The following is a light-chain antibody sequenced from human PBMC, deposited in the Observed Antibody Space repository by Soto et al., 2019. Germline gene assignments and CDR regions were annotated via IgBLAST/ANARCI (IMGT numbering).Light chain of an antibody. Sequence: EIVLTQSPATLSVSPGERATLSCRASQSVSNSLAWYQQKPGKAPRLLIFGAASRTTGIPTRIGGSGSGTEFTLTISSVHSEDFVAYYCQQYNRVPLTFGGGTKVDIK. J-gene: IGKJ4*02. CDR1: QSVSNS. V-gene: IGKV3-15*01. CDR3: QQYNRVPLT. CDR2: GAA.